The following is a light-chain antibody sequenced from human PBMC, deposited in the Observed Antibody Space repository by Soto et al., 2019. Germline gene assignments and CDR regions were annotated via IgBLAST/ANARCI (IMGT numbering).Light chain of an antibody. Sequence: DIHLTQSPSSVSASLGDRVTITCRASRNIDTFLTWYHQKPGAAPKLLVYAAKRSPSGVPSRFSGGGSGTDFSLTISSLQSEDFGTYYCQQTYSTPSFGPGTTVDMK. CDR3: QQTYSTPS. J-gene: IGKJ3*01. V-gene: IGKV1-39*01. CDR1: RNIDTF. CDR2: AAK.